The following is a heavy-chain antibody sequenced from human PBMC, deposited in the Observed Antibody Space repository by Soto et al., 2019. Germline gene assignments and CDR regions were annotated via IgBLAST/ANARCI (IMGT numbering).Heavy chain of an antibody. Sequence: QVQLVQSGAEVKKPGSSVKVSCKASGGTFSSYAISWVRQAPGQGLEWMGGIIPIFGTANYAQKFQGRVTITADESTSTAYMGLSSRRSEDTAVYYCARETTAPLNESRSEGSYGMEVWGQGTTVTVSS. CDR2: IIPIFGTA. CDR1: GGTFSSYA. V-gene: IGHV1-69*12. D-gene: IGHD4-17*01. CDR3: ARETTAPLNESRSEGSYGMEV. J-gene: IGHJ6*02.